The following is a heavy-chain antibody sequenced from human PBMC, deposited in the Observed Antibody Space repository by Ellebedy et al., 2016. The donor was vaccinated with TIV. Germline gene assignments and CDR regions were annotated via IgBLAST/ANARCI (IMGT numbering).Heavy chain of an antibody. CDR3: AKPPNYDSSGFDY. CDR1: GFTFSSYG. D-gene: IGHD3-22*01. V-gene: IGHV3-30*18. CDR2: ISYDGSNK. Sequence: GGSLRLSXAASGFTFSSYGMHWVRQAPGKGLEWVAVISYDGSNKYYADSVKDRFTISRDNSKNTLYLQMNSLRAEDTAVYYCAKPPNYDSSGFDYWGQGTLVTVSS. J-gene: IGHJ4*02.